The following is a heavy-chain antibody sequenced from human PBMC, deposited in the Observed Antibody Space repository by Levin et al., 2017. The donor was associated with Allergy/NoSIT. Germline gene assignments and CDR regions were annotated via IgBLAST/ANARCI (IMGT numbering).Heavy chain of an antibody. V-gene: IGHV1-2*02. Sequence: PGESQKISCKASGYTFTGYYMHWVRQAPGQGLEWMGWINPNSGGTNYAQKFQGRVTMTRDTSISTAYMELSRLRSDDTAVYYCARAGYSSSWLHDYWGQGTLVTVSS. CDR3: ARAGYSSSWLHDY. CDR1: GYTFTGYY. D-gene: IGHD6-13*01. CDR2: INPNSGGT. J-gene: IGHJ4*02.